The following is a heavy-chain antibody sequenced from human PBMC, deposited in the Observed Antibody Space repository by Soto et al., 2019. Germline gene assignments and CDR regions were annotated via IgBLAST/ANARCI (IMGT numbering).Heavy chain of an antibody. D-gene: IGHD1-1*01. CDR3: ARISIQEEYYFDN. CDR2: ITGSSSST. Sequence: VRLVQSGGGLAKPGESLRLSCEASGFTFSYFTMNWVRQAPGKGLEWVSSITGSSSSTYYTDSVQGRFSISRDNAKNTLFLEMNSLRAEDRAVYYCARISIQEEYYFDNWGQGVLVTVSS. V-gene: IGHV3-21*01. CDR1: GFTFSYFT. J-gene: IGHJ4*02.